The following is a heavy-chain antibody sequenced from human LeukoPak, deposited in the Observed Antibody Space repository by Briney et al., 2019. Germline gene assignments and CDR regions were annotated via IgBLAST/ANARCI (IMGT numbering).Heavy chain of an antibody. CDR1: AGSIGDSY. D-gene: IGHD5-24*01. Sequence: SETLSLTCSVSAGSIGDSYWSWVRQPPGKGLEWIGYISYSGSTNYNPSLKSRVTISVDTSKNQFSLKLNSVTAADTAIYYCARANFGQLLGLYYYYGMDVLGQGATVTVSS. J-gene: IGHJ6*02. CDR3: ARANFGQLLGLYYYYGMDV. V-gene: IGHV4-59*01. CDR2: ISYSGST.